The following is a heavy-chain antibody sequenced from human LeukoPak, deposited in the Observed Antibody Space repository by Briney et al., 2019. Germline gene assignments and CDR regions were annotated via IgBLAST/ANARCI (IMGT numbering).Heavy chain of an antibody. D-gene: IGHD6-13*01. CDR3: ARAGGSSTWYVWYFQH. Sequence: GGSLRLSCTASGFTFSASPMHWVRRASGKGLEWVGRITSTYATAYAASVKGRFTISRDDSKSTTYLQMNSLETEDTAVYYCARAGGSSTWYVWYFQHWGQGTLVTVSS. CDR2: ITSTYAT. V-gene: IGHV3-73*01. J-gene: IGHJ1*01. CDR1: GFTFSASP.